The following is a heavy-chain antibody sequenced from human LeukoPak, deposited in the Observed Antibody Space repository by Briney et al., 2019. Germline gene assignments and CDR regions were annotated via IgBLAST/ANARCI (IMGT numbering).Heavy chain of an antibody. CDR3: AREYDSSSWYDH. CDR2: IKQDGSEK. J-gene: IGHJ5*02. Sequence: ETLSLTCTVSGYSISSGYYWGWIRPPPGKGLEWVANIKQDGSEKYYVDSVKGRFTISRDNAKNSLYLQMNSLRAEDTAVYYCAREYDSSSWYDHWGQGTLVTVSS. D-gene: IGHD6-13*01. CDR1: GYSISSGYY. V-gene: IGHV3-7*01.